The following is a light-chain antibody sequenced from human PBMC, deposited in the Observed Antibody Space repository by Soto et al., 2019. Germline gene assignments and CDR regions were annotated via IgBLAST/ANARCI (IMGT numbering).Light chain of an antibody. CDR1: QSVSSN. CDR2: GAS. CDR3: QQYNNWPKT. J-gene: IGKJ1*01. Sequence: EIVMTQSPVTLSVSPGERATLSCRASQSVSSNLAWYQQKPGQAPRLLIYGASTRATGIPARFSGSGSGTEFPLTISSVQSEDFAVYYCQQYNNWPKTFGQGTKVEIK. V-gene: IGKV3-15*01.